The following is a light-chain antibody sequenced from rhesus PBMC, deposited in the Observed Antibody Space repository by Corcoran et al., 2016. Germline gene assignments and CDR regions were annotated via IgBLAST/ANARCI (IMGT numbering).Light chain of an antibody. V-gene: IGKV1-22*01. J-gene: IGKJ2*01. Sequence: DIQMTQSPSSLSASVGDTVTITCRASQGISSWLVWYQQNPGTAPKILIYKASSLQSGVPSRFSGSGSGTDFTLTISRLQSEDFATYYCQQYSSRPYSFGQGTKVEIK. CDR2: KAS. CDR1: QGISSW. CDR3: QQYSSRPYS.